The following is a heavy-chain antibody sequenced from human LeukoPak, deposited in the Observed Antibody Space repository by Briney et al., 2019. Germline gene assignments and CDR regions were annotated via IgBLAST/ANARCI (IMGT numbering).Heavy chain of an antibody. J-gene: IGHJ4*02. V-gene: IGHV4-30-4*01. Sequence: SETLSLTCTVSGGSISSGDYYWSWIRQPPGKGLEWIGYIYYSGSTYYNPSLKSRVTISVDTSKNQFSLKLSSVTAADTAVYYCARDSVDDSSLFDYWGQGTLVTVSS. CDR2: IYYSGST. CDR3: ARDSVDDSSLFDY. CDR1: GGSISSGDYY. D-gene: IGHD3-22*01.